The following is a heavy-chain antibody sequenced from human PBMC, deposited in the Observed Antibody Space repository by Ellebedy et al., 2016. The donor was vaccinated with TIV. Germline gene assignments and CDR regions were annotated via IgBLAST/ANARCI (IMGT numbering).Heavy chain of an antibody. J-gene: IGHJ4*02. CDR1: GFIFSSHS. Sequence: GESLKISCAASGFIFSSHSINWVRQAPGKGLEWVSYISGTGITTNYADSVEGRFNISRDNAKNSVFLQMHNLRPEDTAVYFCARNDRQRGFDSWGQGTLVTVSS. CDR3: ARNDRQRGFDS. V-gene: IGHV3-48*04. CDR2: ISGTGITT.